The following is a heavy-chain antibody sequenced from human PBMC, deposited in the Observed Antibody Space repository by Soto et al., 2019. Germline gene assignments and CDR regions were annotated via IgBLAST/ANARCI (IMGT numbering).Heavy chain of an antibody. CDR1: GYIFTNYA. J-gene: IGHJ6*02. V-gene: IGHV1-3*01. CDR2: INVGTGHT. D-gene: IGHD2-21*02. CDR3: ARGAGYCSGDCWNDYYYAMDV. Sequence: ASVKVSCKASGYIFTNYAIHWVRQAPGQRLEWVGWINVGTGHTKYSQNFQGRVTITRDTSATTAYMELSSLRSEDTAVYYCARGAGYCSGDCWNDYYYAMDVWGQGTTVTVAS.